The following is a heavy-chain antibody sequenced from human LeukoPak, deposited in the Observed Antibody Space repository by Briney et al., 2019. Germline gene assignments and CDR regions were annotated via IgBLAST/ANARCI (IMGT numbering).Heavy chain of an antibody. CDR3: ASSYSGYDAFDY. CDR1: GGTFSSYA. V-gene: IGHV1-69*06. D-gene: IGHD5-12*01. J-gene: IGHJ4*02. Sequence: SVKVSCKASGGTFSSYAISWVRQAPGQGLEWMGGIIPIFGTANYAQKFQGRVTITADKSTSTAYMELSSLRSEDTAVYYCASSYSGYDAFDYWGQGTLVTVSS. CDR2: IIPIFGTA.